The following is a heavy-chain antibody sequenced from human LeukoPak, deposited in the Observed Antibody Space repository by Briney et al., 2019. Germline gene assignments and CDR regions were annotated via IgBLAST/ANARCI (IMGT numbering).Heavy chain of an antibody. CDR3: ARETSQRGAHYMDV. V-gene: IGHV4-61*01. Sequence: SETLSLTCTVSGGSISSGSYYWSWIRQPPGKGLEWIGYIYYSGSTNYNPSLKSRVTISVDTSKNQFSLKLSSVTAADTAVYYCARETSQRGAHYMDVWGKGTTVTISS. CDR1: GGSISSGSYY. J-gene: IGHJ6*03. D-gene: IGHD3-16*01. CDR2: IYYSGST.